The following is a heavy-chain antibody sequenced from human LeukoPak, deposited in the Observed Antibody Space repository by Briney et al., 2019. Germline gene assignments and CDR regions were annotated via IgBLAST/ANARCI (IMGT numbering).Heavy chain of an antibody. J-gene: IGHJ4*02. CDR3: ARDATDY. CDR1: GCTFSSYW. Sequence: GGSLRLSCAASGCTFSSYWMSWVRQAPGKGLEWVANIKQDGSEKYYVDSVKGRFTISRDNAKNSLYLQMNSLRAEDTAVYYCARDATDYWGQGTLVTVSS. CDR2: IKQDGSEK. V-gene: IGHV3-7*03. D-gene: IGHD5-12*01.